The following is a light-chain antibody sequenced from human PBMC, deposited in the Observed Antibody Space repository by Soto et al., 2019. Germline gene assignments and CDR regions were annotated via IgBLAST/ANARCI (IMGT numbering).Light chain of an antibody. V-gene: IGKV3-15*01. CDR3: HQYNDWPRT. CDR1: QSVSIN. J-gene: IGKJ1*01. CDR2: GTF. Sequence: TQSPATLSVSPGERVTLSCRASQSVSINLAWYQQKPGQAPRLLIYGTFTRATGVPARFSGSGSATEFTLTISSLQSEDFAIYYCHQYNDWPRTFGQGTKVDIK.